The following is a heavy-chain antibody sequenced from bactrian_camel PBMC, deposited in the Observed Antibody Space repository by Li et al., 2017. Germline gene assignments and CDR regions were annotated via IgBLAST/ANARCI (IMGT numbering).Heavy chain of an antibody. CDR3: TVSDSFLCGNWGGYKD. CDR2: VLNDGRT. V-gene: IGHV3S53*01. J-gene: IGHJ4*01. D-gene: IGHD5*01. Sequence: HVQLVESGGGSVQAGGSLRLACAASGYTYYSSYCLGWFRQAPGKEREGVALVLNDGRTIYADSVKGRFTITQANAETTLYLQMNSLKAEDTAMYYCTVSDSFLCGNWGGYKDWGQGTQVTVS. CDR1: GYTYYSSYC.